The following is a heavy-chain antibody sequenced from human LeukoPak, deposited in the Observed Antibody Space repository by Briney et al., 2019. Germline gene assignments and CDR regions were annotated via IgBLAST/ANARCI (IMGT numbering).Heavy chain of an antibody. V-gene: IGHV4-59*01. Sequence: SETLSLTCTVSGGSTSSDYWSWIRQPPGKGLEWIGYIYYSGSTNYNPSLKSRVTISVDTSKNQFSLKLSSVTAADTAVYYCARDSGVHHYFDYWGQGTLVTVSS. D-gene: IGHD3-10*01. CDR1: GGSTSSDY. J-gene: IGHJ4*02. CDR3: ARDSGVHHYFDY. CDR2: IYYSGST.